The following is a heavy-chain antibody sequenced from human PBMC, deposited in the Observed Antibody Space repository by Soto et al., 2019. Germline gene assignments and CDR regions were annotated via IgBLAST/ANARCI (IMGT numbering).Heavy chain of an antibody. CDR2: IKEDGTTK. CDR3: ARIGYSSSGLDY. D-gene: IGHD6-19*01. Sequence: EVQLVESGGGLVQPGGSLRLSCAASGFTCSHYWMTWVRQAPGKGLEWVANIKEDGTTKYYVESVKGRFTISRDNAKNSLYLQMGTLRAEDTAVYYCARIGYSSSGLDYWGQGTLVTVSS. V-gene: IGHV3-7*01. CDR1: GFTCSHYW. J-gene: IGHJ4*02.